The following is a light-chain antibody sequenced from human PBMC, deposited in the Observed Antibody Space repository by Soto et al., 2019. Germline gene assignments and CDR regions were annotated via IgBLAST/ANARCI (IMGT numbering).Light chain of an antibody. Sequence: EIVLTQSPATLSLSPGERAILSCRTSQSVSSSLAWYQHKPGQAPRLLIYDASNRASNIPGRFSGSGSGTDFTLTITSLQPEDFASYYCHQRANWPHSFGQGTKLEIK. V-gene: IGKV3-11*01. CDR2: DAS. J-gene: IGKJ2*03. CDR1: QSVSSS. CDR3: HQRANWPHS.